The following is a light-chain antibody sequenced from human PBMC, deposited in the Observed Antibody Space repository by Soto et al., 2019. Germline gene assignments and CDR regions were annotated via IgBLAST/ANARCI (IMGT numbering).Light chain of an antibody. V-gene: IGLV4-69*01. CDR3: QTWDNGIRV. Sequence: QSVLTQSPSASASLGASVKLTCTLSSGHTTYVVAWHQHHPQKGPRFLMNLNTDGSHSKGDGVPDRFSGSRSGAERYLTISSLQSDDEADYYCQTWDNGIRVFGGGTKLTVL. CDR1: SGHTTYV. J-gene: IGLJ2*01. CDR2: LNTDGSH.